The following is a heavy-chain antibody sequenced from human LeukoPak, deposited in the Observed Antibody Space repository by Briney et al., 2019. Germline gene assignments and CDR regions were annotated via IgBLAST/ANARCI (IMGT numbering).Heavy chain of an antibody. CDR1: GGSICSYY. Sequence: PSETLSLTCTVSGGSICSYYWIWIRQPPGKGLEWIGYIYYSGSTNYNPSLKSRVTISVDTSKNQFSLKLSSVTAADTAVYYCASTFTRTAPFDYWGQGTLVTVSS. J-gene: IGHJ4*02. D-gene: IGHD2-21*02. V-gene: IGHV4-59*01. CDR2: IYYSGST. CDR3: ASTFTRTAPFDY.